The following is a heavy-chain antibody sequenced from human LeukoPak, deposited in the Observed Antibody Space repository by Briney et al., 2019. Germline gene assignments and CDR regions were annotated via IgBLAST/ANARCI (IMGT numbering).Heavy chain of an antibody. CDR1: GYTFTSYG. Sequence: GASVKVSCKASGYTFTSYGISWVRQAPGQGLEWMGWISAYNGNTNYAQKLQGRVTMTTDTSTSTAYMELRSLRSDDTAVYYCARGLATIFGVVKHYMDVWGKGTTVTVSS. CDR3: ARGLATIFGVVKHYMDV. D-gene: IGHD3-3*01. CDR2: ISAYNGNT. V-gene: IGHV1-18*01. J-gene: IGHJ6*03.